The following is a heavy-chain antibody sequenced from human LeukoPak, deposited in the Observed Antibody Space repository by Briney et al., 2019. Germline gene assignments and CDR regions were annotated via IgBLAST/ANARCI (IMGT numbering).Heavy chain of an antibody. J-gene: IGHJ4*02. CDR3: AAYGDYTARFDY. D-gene: IGHD4-17*01. Sequence: SETLSLTCTVSGGSISNYYWSWIRQPPGKGLEWIGYIYYSGSTYYNPSLKSRVTISVDTSKNQFSLKLSSVTAADTAVYYCAAYGDYTARFDYWGQGTLVTVSS. CDR2: IYYSGST. V-gene: IGHV4-30-4*01. CDR1: GGSISNYY.